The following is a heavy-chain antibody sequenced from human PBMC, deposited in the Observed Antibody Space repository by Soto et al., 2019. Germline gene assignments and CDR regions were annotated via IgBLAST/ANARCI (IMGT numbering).Heavy chain of an antibody. J-gene: IGHJ5*02. CDR2: FDPEDGET. Sequence: GASVKVSGKASGYTFTRYAMHCVRQAPGKVLEWMGGFDPEDGETIYAQKFQGRVTITADESTSTAYMELSSLRFEDTAVYYCARAIVGPTTTGWLDPWGQGTLVTVS. V-gene: IGHV1-24*01. CDR1: GYTFTRYA. D-gene: IGHD1-26*01. CDR3: ARAIVGPTTTGWLDP.